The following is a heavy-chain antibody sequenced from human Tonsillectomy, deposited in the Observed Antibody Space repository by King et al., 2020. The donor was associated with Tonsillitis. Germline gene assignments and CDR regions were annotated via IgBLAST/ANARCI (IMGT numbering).Heavy chain of an antibody. D-gene: IGHD3-16*01. CDR1: GYTFTTYW. Sequence: VQLVESGAEVKEPGEPLKISCVGSGYTFTTYWIGGVRQLPGKGREWMGINYPGESDTRYSPSLKGKVTISADKSNSTAYLQWSSLKAADTAMYYCAGGAGKQVLFGDWGQGTPVTVSS. CDR3: AGGAGKQVLFGD. J-gene: IGHJ4*02. V-gene: IGHV5-51*01. CDR2: NYPGESDT.